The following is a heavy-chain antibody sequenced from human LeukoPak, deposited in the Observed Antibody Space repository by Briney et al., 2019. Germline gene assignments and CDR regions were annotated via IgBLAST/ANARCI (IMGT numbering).Heavy chain of an antibody. J-gene: IGHJ4*02. CDR1: GGSISSSSYY. Sequence: SETLSLTCTVSGGSISSSSYYWGWIRQPPGKGLEWIGSIYYSGSTYYNPSLKSRVTISVDTSKNQFSLKLSSVTAADTAVYYCAREPARLRNSSGWVRPFDYWGQGTLVTVSS. CDR3: AREPARLRNSSGWVRPFDY. CDR2: IYYSGST. D-gene: IGHD6-19*01. V-gene: IGHV4-39*07.